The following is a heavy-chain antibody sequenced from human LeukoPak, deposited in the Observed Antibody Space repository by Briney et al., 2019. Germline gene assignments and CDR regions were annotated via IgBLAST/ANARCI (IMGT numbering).Heavy chain of an antibody. CDR3: ARQAGGTSGPFDY. D-gene: IGHD4-23*01. V-gene: IGHV4-4*09. Sequence: PSETLSLTCTVSGGSISSYYWSWIRQPPGKGLKWIGYIYTSGSTNYNPSLKSRVTISVDTSKNQFSLKLSSVTAADTAVYYCARQAGGTSGPFDYWGQGTLVTVSS. CDR1: GGSISSYY. CDR2: IYTSGST. J-gene: IGHJ4*02.